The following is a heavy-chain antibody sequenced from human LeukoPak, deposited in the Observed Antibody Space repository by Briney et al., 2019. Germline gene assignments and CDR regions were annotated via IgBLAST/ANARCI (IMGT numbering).Heavy chain of an antibody. CDR2: ISWNSGSI. V-gene: IGHV3-9*01. CDR3: AKSFPAFYWYFDL. J-gene: IGHJ2*01. Sequence: QSGGSLRLSCAASGFTFDDYAMHWVRQAPGKGLEWVSGISWNSGSIGYADSVKGRFTISRDNAKNSLYLQMNSLRAEDTAVYYCAKSFPAFYWYFDLWGRGTLVTVSS. D-gene: IGHD3-16*01. CDR1: GFTFDDYA.